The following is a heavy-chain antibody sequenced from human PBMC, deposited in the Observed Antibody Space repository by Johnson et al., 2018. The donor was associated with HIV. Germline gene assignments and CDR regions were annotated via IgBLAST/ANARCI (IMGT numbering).Heavy chain of an antibody. CDR1: GFTFSSYG. J-gene: IGHJ3*02. CDR2: IWFDGSNK. Sequence: QMLLVESGGGVVQPGRSLRLSCAASGFTFSSYGMHWVRQAPGKVLEWVAVIWFDGSNKYYADSVKGRFTISRDNSKNTLYLQMNSLRAEDTAVYYCARDDGGGGDAFDIWGQGTMVTVSS. V-gene: IGHV3-30*19. D-gene: IGHD2-15*01. CDR3: ARDDGGGGDAFDI.